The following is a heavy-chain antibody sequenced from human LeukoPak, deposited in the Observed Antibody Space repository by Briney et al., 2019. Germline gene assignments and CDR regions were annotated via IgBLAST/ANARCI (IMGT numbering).Heavy chain of an antibody. Sequence: GAAVKVSCKASGYTFTNYAIHWVRQAPGHRLERMGWINTANGHTKYSQKFQDRVTITTDTSASTAYMELRSLRSEDMAIYFCARGRGTGGSDRDFYYYYYMDVWGKGTTVTVSS. CDR1: GYTFTNYA. V-gene: IGHV1-3*03. J-gene: IGHJ6*03. D-gene: IGHD2-8*02. CDR3: ARGRGTGGSDRDFYYYYYMDV. CDR2: INTANGHT.